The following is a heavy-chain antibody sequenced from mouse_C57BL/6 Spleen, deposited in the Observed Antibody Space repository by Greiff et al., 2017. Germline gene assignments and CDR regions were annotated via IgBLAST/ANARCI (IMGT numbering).Heavy chain of an antibody. J-gene: IGHJ4*01. V-gene: IGHV2-2*01. D-gene: IGHD4-1*02. Sequence: VKLVESGPGLVQPSQSLSITCTVSGFSLTSYGVHWVRQSPGKGLEWLGVIWSGGSTDYNAAFISRLSISKDNSKSQVFFKMNSLQADDTAIYYCARNANWDVRYYAMDYWGQGTSVTVSS. CDR3: ARNANWDVRYYAMDY. CDR1: GFSLTSYG. CDR2: IWSGGST.